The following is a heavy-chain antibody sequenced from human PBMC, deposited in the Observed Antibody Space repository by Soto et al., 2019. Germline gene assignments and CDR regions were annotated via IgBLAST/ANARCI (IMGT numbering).Heavy chain of an antibody. CDR2: ISSDGSNK. D-gene: IGHD3-3*01. Sequence: AGSQRLSCADSGFTFSDYTINWVRQAPGKGLEWVAFISSDGSNKYYADSVKGRFTISRDNSKNTLYLQVNSLRAEDTAVYYCARDRKTYYDFWSGYLTGYWGQGTLVIVSS. CDR3: ARDRKTYYDFWSGYLTGY. CDR1: GFTFSDYT. J-gene: IGHJ4*02. V-gene: IGHV3-30-3*01.